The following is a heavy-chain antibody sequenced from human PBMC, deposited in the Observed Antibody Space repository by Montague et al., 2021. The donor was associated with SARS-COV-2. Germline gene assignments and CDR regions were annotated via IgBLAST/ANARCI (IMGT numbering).Heavy chain of an antibody. J-gene: IGHJ4*02. Sequence: SLSLSCAASGFDFLNFDMAWVRQAPGRGLGWISDISSSGATILYADSLKGRFTISRDNIRKSLYLQMDSLRAEDTAVYYCATNKYCTFHDCLHGRHYFDHWGQGTLVTVSS. CDR1: GFDFLNFD. D-gene: IGHD2-8*01. CDR2: ISSSGATI. V-gene: IGHV3-48*03. CDR3: ATNKYCTFHDCLHGRHYFDH.